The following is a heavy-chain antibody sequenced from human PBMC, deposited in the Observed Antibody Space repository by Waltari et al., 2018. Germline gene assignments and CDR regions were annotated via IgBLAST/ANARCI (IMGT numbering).Heavy chain of an antibody. CDR1: GFTSSSYD. J-gene: IGHJ2*01. Sequence: EMRLVESGGDLVQPGGSLRLSCAASGFTSSSYDFHWVRQTAGRLELVSAIVVLVDTYYSASVKGRFTISRENARNSLYLQMDSLGVGDTAIYYCAREYCGSGNCPGGWYFDLWGRGTLVTVSS. CDR2: IVVLVDT. V-gene: IGHV3-13*01. CDR3: AREYCGSGNCPGGWYFDL. D-gene: IGHD2-21*01.